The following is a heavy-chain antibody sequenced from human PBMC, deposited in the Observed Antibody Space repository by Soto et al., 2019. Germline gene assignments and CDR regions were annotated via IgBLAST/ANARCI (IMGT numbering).Heavy chain of an antibody. CDR1: GFTFSSYS. CDR3: AKGWYVATHDNYFDY. D-gene: IGHD6-13*01. CDR2: ISYDGSNK. J-gene: IGHJ4*02. V-gene: IGHV3-30*18. Sequence: GGSLRLSCAASGFTFSSYSMHWVRQAPGKGLEWVAVISYDGSNKYYADSVKGRFTISRDNSKNTLYLQMNSLRAEDTAVYYCAKGWYVATHDNYFDYWGQGTLVTVSS.